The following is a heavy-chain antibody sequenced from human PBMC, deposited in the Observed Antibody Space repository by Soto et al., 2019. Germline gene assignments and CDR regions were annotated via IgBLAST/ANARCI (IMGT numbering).Heavy chain of an antibody. V-gene: IGHV3-15*07. CDR1: GFTFSNAL. Sequence: EVQLVESGGGLVKPGGSLRRSCASSGFTFSNALMNWVRQAPGKGLEWVGRIKSKIDGGTIDYAAPVKGRFTISRDDSQNTLYLQVNSLQTEDTAMYYCFGAGQWGQGTLVTVSS. CDR3: FGAGQ. J-gene: IGHJ4*02. D-gene: IGHD1-26*01. CDR2: IKSKIDGGTI.